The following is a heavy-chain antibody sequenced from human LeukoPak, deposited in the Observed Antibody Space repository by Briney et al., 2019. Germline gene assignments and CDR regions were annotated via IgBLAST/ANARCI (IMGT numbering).Heavy chain of an antibody. CDR2: FSWRSGNL. V-gene: IGHV3-9*01. CDR3: AKEIEIAARPAADY. CDR1: GFSLNDYS. Sequence: GGSLRLSCVASGFSLNDYSIHWVRQAPGKGLEWVSGFSWRSGNLGYADSVKGRFTISRDSAKNSVYLQMNSLRPEDTALYFCAKEIEIAARPAADYWGQGTLVTVPS. J-gene: IGHJ4*02. D-gene: IGHD6-6*01.